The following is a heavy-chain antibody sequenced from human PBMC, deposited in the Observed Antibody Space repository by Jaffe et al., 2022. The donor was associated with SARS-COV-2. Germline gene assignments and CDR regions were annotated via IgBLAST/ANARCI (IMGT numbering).Heavy chain of an antibody. D-gene: IGHD6-19*01. Sequence: QVQLVESGGGVVQPGRSLRLSCAASGFTFSSYAMHWVRQAPGKGLEWVAVISYDGSNKYYADSVKGRFTISRDNSKNTLYLQMNSLRAEDTAVYYCAREFGQWLVGDAFDIWGQGTMVTVSS. J-gene: IGHJ3*02. CDR1: GFTFSSYA. CDR2: ISYDGSNK. V-gene: IGHV3-30-3*01. CDR3: AREFGQWLVGDAFDI.